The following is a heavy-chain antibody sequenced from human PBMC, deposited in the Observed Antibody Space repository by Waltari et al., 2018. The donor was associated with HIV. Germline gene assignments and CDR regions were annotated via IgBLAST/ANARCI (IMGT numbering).Heavy chain of an antibody. Sequence: QVQLVQSGAEVKKPGASVTVSCKASGYTFTSYDINWVRQATGQGLEWMGWGNANSGNTGHAQKFHGRVTRTRNTSISTAYMELSSLISEDTAVYYWARNVVTTRQDDYWGQGSLVTVSS. CDR2: GNANSGNT. J-gene: IGHJ4*02. CDR1: GYTFTSYD. D-gene: IGHD2-21*02. V-gene: IGHV1-8*01. CDR3: ARNVVTTRQDDY.